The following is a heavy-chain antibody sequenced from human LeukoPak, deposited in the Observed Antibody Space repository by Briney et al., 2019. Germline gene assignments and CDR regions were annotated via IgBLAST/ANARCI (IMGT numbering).Heavy chain of an antibody. CDR2: IRYDGSNK. CDR1: VLTFSTYS. J-gene: IGHJ4*02. Sequence: PGGSLTLSCAASVLTFSTYSMNWVRQAPGKGLEWVAVIRYDGSNKYYADSVKGRFTISRDNSKNTLYLQMNSLRAEDTAVYYCAKDGVTFGGLIAPVFYYFDYWGEGTLVTVSS. CDR3: AKDGVTFGGLIAPVFYYFDY. V-gene: IGHV3-30*02. D-gene: IGHD3-16*02.